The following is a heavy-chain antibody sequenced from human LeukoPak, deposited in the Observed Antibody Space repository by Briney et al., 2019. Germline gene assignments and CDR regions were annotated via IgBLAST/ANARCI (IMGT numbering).Heavy chain of an antibody. V-gene: IGHV4-39*07. CDR1: GGSISSSSYY. CDR2: INHSGST. CDR3: ARGGVLWLGELLSIIDY. Sequence: SETLSLTCTVSGGSISSSSYYWGWIRQPPGKGLEWIGEINHSGSTNYNPSLKSRVTISVDTSKNQFSLKLSSVTAADTAVYYCARGGVLWLGELLSIIDYWGQGTLVTVSS. J-gene: IGHJ4*02. D-gene: IGHD3-10*01.